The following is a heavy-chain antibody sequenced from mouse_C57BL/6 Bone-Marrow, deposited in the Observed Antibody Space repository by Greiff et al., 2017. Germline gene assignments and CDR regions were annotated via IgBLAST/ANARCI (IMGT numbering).Heavy chain of an antibody. V-gene: IGHV14-2*01. Sequence: VKLQHSGAELVKPGASVKLSCTASGFNIKDYYIHWVKQRTEQGLEWIGRIDPEDGETKYAPKFQDKATITADTSSNTAYLQLSSRTDEDTAVYYGTRSLIYYGTNYWCQGTTPTVSS. CDR3: TRSLIYYGTNY. CDR1: GFNIKDYY. J-gene: IGHJ2*01. D-gene: IGHD1-1*01. CDR2: IDPEDGET.